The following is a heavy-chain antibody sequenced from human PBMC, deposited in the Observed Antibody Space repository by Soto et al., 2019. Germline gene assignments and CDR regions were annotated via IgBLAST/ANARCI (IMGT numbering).Heavy chain of an antibody. CDR2: IIPRSGTS. Sequence: ASVKVSCKASGDTFSTYTITWVRQAPGQGLEWMGGIIPRSGTSNYAQKFQGRVTITRDTSASTAYMELSSLRSEDTAVYYCARGGSLYWYFDLWGRGTLVTVSS. CDR3: ARGGSLYWYFDL. CDR1: GDTFSTYT. V-gene: IGHV1-69*05. D-gene: IGHD1-26*01. J-gene: IGHJ2*01.